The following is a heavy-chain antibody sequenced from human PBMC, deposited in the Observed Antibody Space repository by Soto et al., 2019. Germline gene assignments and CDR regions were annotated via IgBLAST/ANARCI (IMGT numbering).Heavy chain of an antibody. Sequence: PSETLSLTCAVSGGSISSGGYSWSWIRQPPGKGLEWIGYIYHSGSTYYNPSLKSRVTISVDRSKNQFSLKLSSVTAADPAGYNCPRGGLFSYDSSGFSFPPSSFASWARGTLVPVPP. CDR3: PRGGLFSYDSSGFSFPPSSFAS. J-gene: IGHJ4*02. CDR2: IYHSGST. V-gene: IGHV4-30-2*01. CDR1: GGSISSGGYS. D-gene: IGHD3-22*01.